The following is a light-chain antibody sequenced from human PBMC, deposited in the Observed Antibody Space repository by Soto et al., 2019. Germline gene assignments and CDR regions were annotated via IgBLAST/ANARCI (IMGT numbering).Light chain of an antibody. CDR3: QQSYTTPWT. Sequence: DIQMTQSPSSLSASVGDRVTITCRASQSISSYLNWYHLKPGKAPKLLIYSASSLQSGVPSRFSGSGSGTDFTLTISSLQPEDFATYYCQQSYTTPWTFGQGTKVEIK. V-gene: IGKV1-39*01. CDR1: QSISSY. CDR2: SAS. J-gene: IGKJ1*01.